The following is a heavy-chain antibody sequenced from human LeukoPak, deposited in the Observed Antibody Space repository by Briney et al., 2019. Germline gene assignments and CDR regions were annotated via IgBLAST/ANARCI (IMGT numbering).Heavy chain of an antibody. Sequence: SETLFLTCTVSGGSISSYYWSWIRQPPGKGLEWIGYIYYSGSTNYNPSLKSRVTISVDTSKNQFSLKLSSVTAADTAVYYCATLFLGYWGQGTLVTVSS. J-gene: IGHJ4*02. CDR3: ATLFLGY. V-gene: IGHV4-59*01. CDR2: IYYSGST. D-gene: IGHD7-27*01. CDR1: GGSISSYY.